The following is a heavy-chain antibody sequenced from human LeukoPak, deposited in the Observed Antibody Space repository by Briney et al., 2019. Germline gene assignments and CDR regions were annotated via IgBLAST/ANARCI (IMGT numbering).Heavy chain of an antibody. CDR3: ARGRQEVSMIVVVMTAVSYYLDV. J-gene: IGHJ6*03. CDR1: GGSISSYY. D-gene: IGHD3-22*01. CDR2: INPSGRI. V-gene: IGHV4-34*01. Sequence: SETLSLTCTVSGGSISSYYWSWIRQPAGKGLEWIGEINPSGRITYNPSLKSRLTISVDASKNQFSLNLRSLTAADTAVYYCARGRQEVSMIVVVMTAVSYYLDVWGKGTTVTVS.